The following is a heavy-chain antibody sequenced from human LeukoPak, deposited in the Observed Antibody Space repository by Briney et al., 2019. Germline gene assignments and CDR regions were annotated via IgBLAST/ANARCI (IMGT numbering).Heavy chain of an antibody. J-gene: IGHJ4*02. D-gene: IGHD1-1*01. CDR2: INYDGGET. V-gene: IGHV3-7*03. CDR3: ARSSGIGTTDY. CDR1: EFTYRTYW. Sequence: GGPLRLSCVPSEFTYRTYWMSWVPHAPGKGLEWVANINYDGGETHYVDSVRGRFTISRDNAKNSLYLQMNSLRAEDTAVYYCARSSGIGTTDYWGQGTLVTVSS.